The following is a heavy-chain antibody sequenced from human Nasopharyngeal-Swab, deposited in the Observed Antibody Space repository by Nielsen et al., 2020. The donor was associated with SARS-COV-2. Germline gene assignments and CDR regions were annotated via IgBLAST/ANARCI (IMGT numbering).Heavy chain of an antibody. D-gene: IGHD2-15*01. J-gene: IGHJ5*02. CDR3: ARGGDPREVVAATDCFDP. CDR1: GYTFTRYY. V-gene: IGHV1-46*01. Sequence: ASVEVSCKASGYTFTRYYIHWVRQAPGQGLEWMGIINPGGGSARYSQNFQGRVTMTRDTSTNTVYMELYSLTSEDTAVYYCARGGDPREVVAATDCFDPWGQGTLVTVPQ. CDR2: INPGGGSA.